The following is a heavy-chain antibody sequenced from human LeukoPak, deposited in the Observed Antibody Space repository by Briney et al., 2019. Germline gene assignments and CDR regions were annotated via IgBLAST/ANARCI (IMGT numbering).Heavy chain of an antibody. CDR2: IYYSGST. J-gene: IGHJ6*02. D-gene: IGHD2-2*01. CDR3: ARESYCSSTSCYVRGYYYYYGIDV. CDR1: GGSISSGDYY. Sequence: PSETLSLTCTVSGGSISSGDYYWSWIRQPPGKGLEWIGYIYYSGSTYYNPSLKSRVTISVDTSKNQFSLKLSSVTAADTAVYYCARESYCSSTSCYVRGYYYYYGIDVWGQGTTVTVSS. V-gene: IGHV4-30-4*01.